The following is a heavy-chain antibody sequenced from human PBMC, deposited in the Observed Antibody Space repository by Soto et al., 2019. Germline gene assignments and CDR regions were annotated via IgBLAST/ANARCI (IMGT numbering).Heavy chain of an antibody. CDR2: MNPNSGTA. CDR3: ARDNTPCDYVWGSYYNLSPKCTTDLNWFNP. V-gene: IGHV1-69*13. Sequence: ASVKVSCKASGYTFTSYDINWVRQATGQGLEWMGWMNPNSGTANYAQKFQGRVTITADESTSTAYMELSSLRSEDTAVFYWARDNTPCDYVWGSYYNLSPKCTTDLNWFNPWGQETLATVP. J-gene: IGHJ5*02. CDR1: GYTFTSYD. D-gene: IGHD3-16*01.